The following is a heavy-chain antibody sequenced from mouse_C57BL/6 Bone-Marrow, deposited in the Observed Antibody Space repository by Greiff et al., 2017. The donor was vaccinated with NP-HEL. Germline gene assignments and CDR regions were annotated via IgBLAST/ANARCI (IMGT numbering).Heavy chain of an antibody. CDR2: IHPNSGST. CDR3: AGGEDDGYYSWFAY. CDR1: GYTFTSYW. Sequence: QVQLQQPGAELVKPVASVKLSCKASGYTFTSYWMHWVKQRPGQGLEWIGMIHPNSGSTNYNEKFKSKATLTVDKSSSTDYMQLSSLTSEYSAVYYCAGGEDDGYYSWFAYWGQGTLVTVSA. V-gene: IGHV1-64*01. J-gene: IGHJ3*01. D-gene: IGHD2-3*01.